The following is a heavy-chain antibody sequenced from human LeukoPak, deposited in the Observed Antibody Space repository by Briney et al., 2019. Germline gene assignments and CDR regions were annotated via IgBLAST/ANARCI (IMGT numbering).Heavy chain of an antibody. CDR1: GFTFSIYA. D-gene: IGHD2-2*01. J-gene: IGHJ4*02. CDR3: ARKYCSTTSCLFDN. V-gene: IGHV3-48*03. CDR2: ISSSGTTI. Sequence: GGSLRLSCAASGFTFSIYAMNWVRQAPGKGLQWVSDISSSGTTIYYADSVKGRFTISRDNAKNSLYLQMNSLRAEDTAVYYCARKYCSTTSCLFDNWGQGTLVTVSS.